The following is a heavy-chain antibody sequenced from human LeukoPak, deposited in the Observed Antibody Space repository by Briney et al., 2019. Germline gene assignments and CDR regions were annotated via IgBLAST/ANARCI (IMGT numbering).Heavy chain of an antibody. V-gene: IGHV1-2*02. D-gene: IGHD1-26*01. J-gene: IGHJ4*02. Sequence: ASVKVSCKATGYTFTGYYMHWVRQAPGQGLEWMGWINPNSGGTNYAQKFQGRVTMTRDTSISTAYMELSRLRSDDTAVYYCARDRSGVGAKYYWGQGTLATVSS. CDR1: GYTFTGYY. CDR3: ARDRSGVGAKYY. CDR2: INPNSGGT.